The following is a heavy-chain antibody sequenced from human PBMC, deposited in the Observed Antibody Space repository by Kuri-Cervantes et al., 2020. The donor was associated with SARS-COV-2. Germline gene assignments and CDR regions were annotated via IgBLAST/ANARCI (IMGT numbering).Heavy chain of an antibody. V-gene: IGHV1-2*04. D-gene: IGHD1-14*01. Sequence: ASVKVSCKPSGYTFTSYGISWVRQAPGQGLEWMGWINPNSGDTNYAQNFQGWVTMTRDTSISTAYMELSRLRSDETAVYYCATSGTSTDHYFDYWGQGTLVTVSS. J-gene: IGHJ4*02. CDR2: INPNSGDT. CDR3: ATSGTSTDHYFDY. CDR1: GYTFTSYG.